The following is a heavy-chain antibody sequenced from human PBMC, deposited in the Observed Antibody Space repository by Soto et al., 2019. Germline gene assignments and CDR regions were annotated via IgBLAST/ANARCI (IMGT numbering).Heavy chain of an antibody. D-gene: IGHD6-19*01. CDR1: GDSYSISTFS. CDR2: IYQSGVT. J-gene: IGHJ5*02. V-gene: IGHV4-30-2*01. Sequence: SETLSLTCNMSGDSYSISTFSWSWIRQPPGKALQWIGFIYQSGVTSYNPSLASRVSISLDRSNNQCSLKLKSVTAADTAVYFCAGMPYTSGLRFDPWGPGTMVTVSS. CDR3: AGMPYTSGLRFDP.